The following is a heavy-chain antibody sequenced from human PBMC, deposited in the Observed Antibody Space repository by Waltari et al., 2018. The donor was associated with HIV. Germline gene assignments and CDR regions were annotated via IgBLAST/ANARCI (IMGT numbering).Heavy chain of an antibody. CDR3: ASVLFPMKAHFDY. V-gene: IGHV5-51*01. Sequence: ELQLVQSGAEAKKPGESLKISCNGSEYSFPSYWIGWVRQMPGRGLEWMGSISPGDSDPRYSPSFQGQVTISADRSTATAYLQWSSLKASDTAIYYCASVLFPMKAHFDYWGPGTPVTVSS. J-gene: IGHJ4*02. CDR2: ISPGDSDP. CDR1: EYSFPSYW.